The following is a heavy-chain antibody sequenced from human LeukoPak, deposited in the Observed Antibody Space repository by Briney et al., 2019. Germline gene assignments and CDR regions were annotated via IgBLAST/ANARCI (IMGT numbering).Heavy chain of an antibody. J-gene: IGHJ4*02. CDR3: ARVVSGYHFDY. Sequence: GGSLRLSCAASGFTFSSYGMSWVRRAPGKGPEWVSGISGSGGNTYYADSVKGRFTISRDNSQNTLYLQMNTLRAEDTAVYYCARVVSGYHFDYWGQGTLVTVSS. D-gene: IGHD5-12*01. CDR2: ISGSGGNT. CDR1: GFTFSSYG. V-gene: IGHV3-23*01.